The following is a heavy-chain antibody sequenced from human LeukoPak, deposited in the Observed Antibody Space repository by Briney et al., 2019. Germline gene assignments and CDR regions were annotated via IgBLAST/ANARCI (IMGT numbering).Heavy chain of an antibody. CDR1: GYTFTGYY. D-gene: IGHD3-3*02. V-gene: IGHV1-2*02. CDR3: AVLERGISPSGDFDY. CDR2: INPDSGGT. Sequence: GASVKVSCKASGYTFTGYYLHWVRQAPGQGLEWMGWINPDSGGTDPAQRFQGRVTLTRDTSITTAYMELSRLISDDTAVYYCAVLERGISPSGDFDYWGQGTLVTVSS. J-gene: IGHJ4*02.